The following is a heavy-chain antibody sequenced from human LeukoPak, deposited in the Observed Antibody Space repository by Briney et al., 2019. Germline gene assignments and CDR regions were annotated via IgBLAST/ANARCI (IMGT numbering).Heavy chain of an antibody. D-gene: IGHD6-13*01. CDR3: AREIRWYSSSWVDY. V-gene: IGHV4-59*01. CDR2: IYYSGST. Sequence: SETLSLTCTVSGGSISPYYWSWIRQPPGKGLEWIGYIYYSGSTNYNPSLKSRVTISVDTSKNQFSLKLSSVAAADTAVYYCAREIRWYSSSWVDYWGQGTLVTVSS. J-gene: IGHJ4*02. CDR1: GGSISPYY.